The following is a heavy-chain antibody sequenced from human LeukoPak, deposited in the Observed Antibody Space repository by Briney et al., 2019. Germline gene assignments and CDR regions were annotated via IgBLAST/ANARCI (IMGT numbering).Heavy chain of an antibody. J-gene: IGHJ3*02. V-gene: IGHV4-39*07. CDR2: IYSSGST. CDR3: ARSDGYGLVGI. D-gene: IGHD3-10*01. Sequence: SETLSLTCTVSGVSINSGSNYWAWIRQPPGKTLEWIGSIYSSGSTYYNPSLKSRVLILIDTSKNHFSLTLSSVTAADTAVYYCARSDGYGLVGIWGQGTMVTVSS. CDR1: GVSINSGSNY.